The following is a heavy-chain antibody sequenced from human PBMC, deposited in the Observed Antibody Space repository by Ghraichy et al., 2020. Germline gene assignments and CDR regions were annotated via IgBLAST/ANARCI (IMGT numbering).Heavy chain of an antibody. D-gene: IGHD3-10*01. Sequence: SETLSLTCTVSGDSVNSETHYWSWIRQPTGKGLEWIAYIYNTGRTDSTPSLKSRVTVSIDTSSNQFSLKLNSVTAVDTAVYYCARSVRGRAPDYWGQGTLVTVSS. CDR1: GDSVNSETHY. J-gene: IGHJ4*02. CDR2: IYNTGRT. V-gene: IGHV4-61*01. CDR3: ARSVRGRAPDY.